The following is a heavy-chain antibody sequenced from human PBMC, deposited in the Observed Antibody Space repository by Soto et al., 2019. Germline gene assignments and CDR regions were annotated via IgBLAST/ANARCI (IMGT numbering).Heavy chain of an antibody. Sequence: QLQLQESGPGLVKPSETLSLTCTVSGGSISSSTSYWGWIRQPPGKGLEWIGMIYYSGSAYYNPSLKSRVTISIDTSKNQFSLRLSSVTAADTAVYYCARHGVDYGDYASYYYYGMDGWGRGTTVPVSS. CDR2: IYYSGSA. CDR3: ARHGVDYGDYASYYYYGMDG. D-gene: IGHD4-17*01. J-gene: IGHJ6*02. V-gene: IGHV4-39*01. CDR1: GGSISSSTSY.